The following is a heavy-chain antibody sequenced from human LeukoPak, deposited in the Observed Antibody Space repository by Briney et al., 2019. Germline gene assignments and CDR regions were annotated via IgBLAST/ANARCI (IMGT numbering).Heavy chain of an antibody. J-gene: IGHJ4*02. CDR2: IFYSGST. V-gene: IGHV4-39*01. CDR1: GGSISSSSYY. D-gene: IGHD4-17*01. Sequence: SETLSLTCTVSGGSISSSSYYWGWIRQPPGKGLEWIGSIFYSGSTYYNPSLQSRVTILLDTSKNQFSLKLSSVTAADTAVYYCARSTVTTWVGDFDYWGQGTQVTVSS. CDR3: ARSTVTTWVGDFDY.